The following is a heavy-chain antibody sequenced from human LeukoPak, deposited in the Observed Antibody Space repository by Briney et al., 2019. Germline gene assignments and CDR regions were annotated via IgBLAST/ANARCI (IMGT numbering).Heavy chain of an antibody. CDR1: GGFISSYY. Sequence: PSETLSLTCTVSGGFISSYYWSWIRRPPGKGLEWIGYSYYSGSTTPHPSLKSRVTISVDTSKNQFSLRLRSVTAADTAVYYCARHGGSGSFDYWGQGTLVTVSS. CDR2: SYYSGST. D-gene: IGHD3-3*01. J-gene: IGHJ4*02. CDR3: ARHGGSGSFDY. V-gene: IGHV4-59*08.